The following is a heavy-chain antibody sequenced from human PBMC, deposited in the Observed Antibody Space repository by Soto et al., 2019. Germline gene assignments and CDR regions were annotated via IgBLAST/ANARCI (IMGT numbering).Heavy chain of an antibody. CDR1: GYTFTSYY. CDR3: ARDLGGWPDY. D-gene: IGHD2-15*01. CDR2: FDPEDGET. Sequence: ASVKVSCKASGYTFTSYYMHWVRQAPGKGLEWMGGFDPEDGETIYAQKFQGRVTMTEDTSTDTAYMELSSLRSEDTAVYYCARDLGGWPDYWGQGTLVTVSS. J-gene: IGHJ4*02. V-gene: IGHV1-24*01.